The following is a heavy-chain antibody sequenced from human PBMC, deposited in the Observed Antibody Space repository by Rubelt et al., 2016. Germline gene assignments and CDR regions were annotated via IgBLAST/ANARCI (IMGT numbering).Heavy chain of an antibody. CDR1: GFTVSSNY. Sequence: SGFTVSSNYMSWVRQAPGKGLEWVSILYSDGTTYYADSVKGRFTISRDNSTNTPYLQMDGLRAEDTAVYYCARWSGYYYDYWGQGTLVTVSS. V-gene: IGHV3-53*01. CDR2: LYSDGTT. J-gene: IGHJ4*02. D-gene: IGHD3-3*01. CDR3: ARWSGYYYDY.